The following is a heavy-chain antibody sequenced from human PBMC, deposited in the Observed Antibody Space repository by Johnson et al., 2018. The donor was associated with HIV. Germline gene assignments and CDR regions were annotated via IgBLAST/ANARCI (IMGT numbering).Heavy chain of an antibody. CDR3: TTGSLVANDAFDI. D-gene: IGHD5-12*01. J-gene: IGHJ3*02. Sequence: QVQLVESGGGVVQPGGSLRLSCAASGFNFNTCGMHWVRQAPGKGLEWVAFERYNEVNKFYADSVKGRLTISRDNSKNTLYLQMNSLKTEDTAVYYCTTGSLVANDAFDIWGQGTMVTVAS. CDR2: ERYNEVNK. V-gene: IGHV3-30*02. CDR1: GFNFNTCG.